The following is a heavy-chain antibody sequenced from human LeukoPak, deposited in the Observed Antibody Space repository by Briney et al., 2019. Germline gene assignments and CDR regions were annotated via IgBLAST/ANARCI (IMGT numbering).Heavy chain of an antibody. Sequence: SETLSLTCTVSGDSFSYFYWSWIRQPPGKGLEWIGYLYDSGSTNYNPSLKSRVTISVDTSKNQFSLKVSSVTAADTAVYYCARDQRGSGSNYYYYMDIRGKGTTVTVSS. CDR3: ARDQRGSGSNYYYYMDI. J-gene: IGHJ6*03. CDR1: GDSFSYFY. CDR2: LYDSGST. D-gene: IGHD3-10*01. V-gene: IGHV4-4*08.